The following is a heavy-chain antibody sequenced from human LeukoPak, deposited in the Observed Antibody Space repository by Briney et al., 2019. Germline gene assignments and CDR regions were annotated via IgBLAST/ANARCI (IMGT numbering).Heavy chain of an antibody. V-gene: IGHV4-4*02. CDR2: IYHSGST. CDR1: GGSISSSNW. CDR3: ARAFYCGGDSPYPGMDV. J-gene: IGHJ6*02. Sequence: SETLSLTCAVCGGSISSSNWWSWVRQPPGKGLEWIGEIYHSGSTNYNPSLKSRVTISVDKSKNQFSLKLSSVTAADTAVYYCARAFYCGGDSPYPGMDVWGQGTTVTVSS. D-gene: IGHD2-21*02.